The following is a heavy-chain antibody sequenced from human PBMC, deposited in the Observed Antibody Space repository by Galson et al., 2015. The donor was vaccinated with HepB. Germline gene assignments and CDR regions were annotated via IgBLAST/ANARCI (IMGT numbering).Heavy chain of an antibody. Sequence: SLRLSCAASGFTFSSYGMSWFRQAPGKGLKWVSCFPDSSSSPYYADSVRGRFTVSRDDSNNTLYLQMNSLRAEDTAIYYCAKDRSSGTSYYYFDLWGRGTLVTVSS. CDR1: GFTFSSYG. V-gene: IGHV3-23*01. CDR3: AKDRSSGTSYYYFDL. D-gene: IGHD6-19*01. J-gene: IGHJ2*01. CDR2: FPDSSSSP.